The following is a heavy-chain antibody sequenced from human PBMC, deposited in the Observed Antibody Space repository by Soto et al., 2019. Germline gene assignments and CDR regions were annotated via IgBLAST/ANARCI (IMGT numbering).Heavy chain of an antibody. CDR1: GLSFRDYF. D-gene: IGHD5-18*01. Sequence: GASLNLSCAASGLSFRDYFRSWLRQAPGKGLEWVSYIGPYGNSIYYADSVKGRFTISRDDATKSLHLHMNSLRTDDTAVYYCARAPRGYSYGAFDYWGQGTLVTVSS. CDR2: IGPYGNSI. V-gene: IGHV3-11*01. J-gene: IGHJ4*02. CDR3: ARAPRGYSYGAFDY.